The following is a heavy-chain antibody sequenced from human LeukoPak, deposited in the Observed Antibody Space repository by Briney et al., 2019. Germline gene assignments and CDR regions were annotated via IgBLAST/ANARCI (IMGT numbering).Heavy chain of an antibody. CDR2: ISAYNGNT. V-gene: IGHV1-18*01. D-gene: IGHD2-2*01. Sequence: ASVKVSCKASGYTFTSYGISWVRQAPGQGLEWMGWISAYNGNTNYAQKLQGRVTMTTDTSTSTAYMELRSLRSDDTAVYYCARDRDCSSTSCYHNWFDPWGQGTLVTVSS. CDR1: GYTFTSYG. CDR3: ARDRDCSSTSCYHNWFDP. J-gene: IGHJ5*02.